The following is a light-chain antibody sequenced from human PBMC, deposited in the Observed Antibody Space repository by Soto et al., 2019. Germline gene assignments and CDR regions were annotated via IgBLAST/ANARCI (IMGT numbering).Light chain of an antibody. V-gene: IGKV1-33*01. Sequence: DIQMTQSASSLSASVGDRVTITCQASQVISNYLNWYQQKPGKAPKLLIYDISTLEIGVPSRFSGSGSGTDFTFTITGLQPEDIATYYCQQYENLLYTFGQGTKLEI. CDR2: DIS. CDR3: QQYENLLYT. J-gene: IGKJ2*01. CDR1: QVISNY.